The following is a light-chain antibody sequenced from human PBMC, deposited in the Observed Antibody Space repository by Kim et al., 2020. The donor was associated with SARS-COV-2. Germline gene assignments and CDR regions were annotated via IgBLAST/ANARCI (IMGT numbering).Light chain of an antibody. CDR2: CAS. J-gene: IGKJ2*01. Sequence: VFPGDRAPPSCRGDQRSSSNLAWYQQKPGQAPRLLIYCASNRATGIPARFSGTGSGADFTLPNSSLQSEEFAVFYWQQYDNCPPYTFGQGTKLEI. CDR1: QRSSSN. V-gene: IGKV3-15*01. CDR3: QQYDNCPPYT.